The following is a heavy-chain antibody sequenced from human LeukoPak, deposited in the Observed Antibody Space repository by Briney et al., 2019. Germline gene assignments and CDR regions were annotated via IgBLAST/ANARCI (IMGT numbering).Heavy chain of an antibody. V-gene: IGHV4-61*01. CDR2: IYYSGGT. CDR1: GGSVSSGSYY. J-gene: IGHJ4*02. Sequence: SETLSFTCTVSGGSVSSGSYYWSWIRQPPGKGLEWIGYIYYSGGTNYNPSLKSRVTISVDTSKNQFSLNLTSVTAADTAVYSCARVRVGATFDDWGQGTLVTVSS. D-gene: IGHD1-26*01. CDR3: ARVRVGATFDD.